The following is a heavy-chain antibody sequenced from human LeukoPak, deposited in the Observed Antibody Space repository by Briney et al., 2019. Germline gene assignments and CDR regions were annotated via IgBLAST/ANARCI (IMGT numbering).Heavy chain of an antibody. CDR3: ARLEFYYGSGSYSQRWVFDY. D-gene: IGHD3-10*01. J-gene: IGHJ4*02. CDR2: IYYSEST. CDR1: GYSISSGYY. Sequence: PSETLSLTCTVSGYSISSGYYWGWIRQPPGKGLEWIGNIYYSESTYYNPSLKSRVTISVDTSKNQFSLKLNSVTAADTAVYYCARLEFYYGSGSYSQRWVFDYWGQGTLVTVSS. V-gene: IGHV4-38-2*02.